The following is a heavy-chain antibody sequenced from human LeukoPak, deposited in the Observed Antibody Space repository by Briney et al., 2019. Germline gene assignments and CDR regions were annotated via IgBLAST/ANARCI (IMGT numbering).Heavy chain of an antibody. D-gene: IGHD3-3*01. CDR3: ARQRDYDFWSGVYYYYYMDV. J-gene: IGHJ6*03. CDR1: GYSISSGYY. Sequence: PSETLSLTCAVSGYSISSGYYWGWIRQPPGKGLEWIGSIYHSGSTYYNPSLKSRVTISVDTSKNQFSLKLSSVTAAGTAVYYCARQRDYDFWSGVYYYYYMDVWGKGTTVTVSS. CDR2: IYHSGST. V-gene: IGHV4-38-2*01.